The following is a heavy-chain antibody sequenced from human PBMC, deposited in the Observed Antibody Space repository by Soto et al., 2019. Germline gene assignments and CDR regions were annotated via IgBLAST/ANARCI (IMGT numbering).Heavy chain of an antibody. D-gene: IGHD3-10*01. CDR1: GYTFTSYG. CDR3: ARDLSPHKNTYYYGPGPGDY. CDR2: ISAYNGNT. Sequence: ASVKVSCKASGYTFTSYGISWVRQAPGQGLEWMGWISAYNGNTNYAQKLQGRVTMTTDTSTSTAYMELRSLRSDDTAVYYCARDLSPHKNTYYYGPGPGDYWGQGTLVTVSS. J-gene: IGHJ4*02. V-gene: IGHV1-18*01.